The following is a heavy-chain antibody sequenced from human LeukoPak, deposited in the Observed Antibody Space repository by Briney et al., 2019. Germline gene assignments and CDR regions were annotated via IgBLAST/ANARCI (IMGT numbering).Heavy chain of an antibody. CDR2: IYYSGST. CDR3: ARVKGNYYDSSGYYAYFDY. J-gene: IGHJ4*02. Sequence: PSETLSLTCTVSGGSISSYYWSWIRQPPGKGLEWIGYIYYSGSTNYNPSLKSRVTISVDTSKNQFSLKLSSVTAADTAVYYCARVKGNYYDSSGYYAYFDYWGQGTLVTVSS. CDR1: GGSISSYY. D-gene: IGHD3-22*01. V-gene: IGHV4-59*01.